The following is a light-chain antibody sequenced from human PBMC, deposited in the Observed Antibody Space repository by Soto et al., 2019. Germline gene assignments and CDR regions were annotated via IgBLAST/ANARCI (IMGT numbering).Light chain of an antibody. CDR2: GAF. Sequence: EIVMTQSPATLSVSPGERATLSSRASQSVSSNLAWYQQKPGQAPRLLIYGAFTRATGIPARFSGTGSGTVFTLIISSLQSEDFALYYCQQYNNWPRTFGQGTKVEIK. CDR1: QSVSSN. V-gene: IGKV3-15*01. J-gene: IGKJ1*01. CDR3: QQYNNWPRT.